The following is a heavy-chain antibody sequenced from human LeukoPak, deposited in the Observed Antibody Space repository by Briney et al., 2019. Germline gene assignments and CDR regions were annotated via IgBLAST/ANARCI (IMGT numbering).Heavy chain of an antibody. V-gene: IGHV3-30*18. CDR3: AKDVGADYYFDY. D-gene: IGHD2-15*01. CDR1: GFTFSSYG. Sequence: GGSLRLSCAASGFTFSSYGMHWVRQAPGKGLEWVAVISYDGSNKYYADSVKGRFTISRDNSKNTPYLQMNSLRAEDTAVYYCAKDVGADYYFDYWGQGTLVTVSS. J-gene: IGHJ4*02. CDR2: ISYDGSNK.